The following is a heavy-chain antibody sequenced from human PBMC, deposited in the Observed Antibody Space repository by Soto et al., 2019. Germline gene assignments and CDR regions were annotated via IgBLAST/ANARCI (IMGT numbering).Heavy chain of an antibody. J-gene: IGHJ4*02. Sequence: GGSLRLSCAASGFTFSSYSMNWVRQAPGKGLEWVSYISSSSSTIYYADSVKGRFTISRDNAKNSLYLQMNSLRAEDTAVYYCASSGADGEYSGYDWKANFDYWGQGTLVTVSS. CDR3: ASSGADGEYSGYDWKANFDY. V-gene: IGHV3-48*01. CDR1: GFTFSSYS. CDR2: ISSSSSTI. D-gene: IGHD5-12*01.